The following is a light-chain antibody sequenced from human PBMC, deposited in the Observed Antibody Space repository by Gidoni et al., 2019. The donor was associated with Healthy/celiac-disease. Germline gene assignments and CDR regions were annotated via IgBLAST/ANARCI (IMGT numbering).Light chain of an antibody. CDR3: SSYTSSSTSV. V-gene: IGLV2-14*03. Sequence: QSALTQPASVSGSPGQSITISCTGTSSDVGGYNYVSLYQQPPGKAPKLMIYDVRNRPSGVSNRFSGSKSGNTASLTISRLQAEDEADYHCSSYTSSSTSVFGTGTKVTVL. J-gene: IGLJ1*01. CDR1: SSDVGGYNY. CDR2: DVR.